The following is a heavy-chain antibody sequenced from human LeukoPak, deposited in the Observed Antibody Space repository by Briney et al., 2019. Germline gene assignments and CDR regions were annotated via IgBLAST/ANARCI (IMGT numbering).Heavy chain of an antibody. Sequence: ASVKVSCKASGYTFTSYGISWVRQAPGQGREWMGWISAYNGNTNYAQKLQGRVTMTTDTSTSTAYMELRSLRSDDTAVYYCARSSIPGIAAAGMDYWGQGTLVTVSS. V-gene: IGHV1-18*01. J-gene: IGHJ4*02. D-gene: IGHD6-13*01. CDR2: ISAYNGNT. CDR1: GYTFTSYG. CDR3: ARSSIPGIAAAGMDY.